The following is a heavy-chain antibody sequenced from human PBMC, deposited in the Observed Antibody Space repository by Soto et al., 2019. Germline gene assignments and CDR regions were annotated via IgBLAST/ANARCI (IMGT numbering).Heavy chain of an antibody. D-gene: IGHD6-19*01. CDR1: GDTFTSYG. V-gene: IGHV1-18*01. CDR3: AREPAFLYSSGHQAGNDY. J-gene: IGHJ4*02. CDR2: ISAYNGNT. Sequence: QVQLVQSGAEVKKPGASVKVSCKASGDTFTSYGISWVRQAPGQGLEWMGWISAYNGNTNYAQKLQGRVTMTTDTSTSTAYMELRSLRSDDTAVYYCAREPAFLYSSGHQAGNDYWGQGTLVTVSS.